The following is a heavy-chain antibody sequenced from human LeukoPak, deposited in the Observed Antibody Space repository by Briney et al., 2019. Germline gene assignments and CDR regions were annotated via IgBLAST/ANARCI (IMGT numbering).Heavy chain of an antibody. Sequence: KPSETLSLTCAVYGGSFSGYYWSWTRQPPGKGLEWIGEINHSGSTNYNPSLKSRVTISVDTSKNQFSLKLSSVTAADTAVYYCARRDDCSGGSCKLGYWGQGTLVTVSS. D-gene: IGHD2-15*01. V-gene: IGHV4-34*01. CDR3: ARRDDCSGGSCKLGY. J-gene: IGHJ4*02. CDR2: INHSGST. CDR1: GGSFSGYY.